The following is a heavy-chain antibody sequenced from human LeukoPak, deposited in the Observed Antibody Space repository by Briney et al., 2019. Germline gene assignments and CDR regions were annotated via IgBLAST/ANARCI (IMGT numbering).Heavy chain of an antibody. Sequence: GGSLRLSCAASGFTFSDYYMSWIRQAPGKGLEWVSYISSSGSTIYYADSVKGRFTISRDNAKNSLYLQMNSLRAEDTAVYHCARDTGRWLHWGTNWFDPWGQGTLVTVSS. V-gene: IGHV3-11*01. CDR1: GFTFSDYY. CDR3: ARDTGRWLHWGTNWFDP. J-gene: IGHJ5*02. CDR2: ISSSGSTI. D-gene: IGHD3-10*01.